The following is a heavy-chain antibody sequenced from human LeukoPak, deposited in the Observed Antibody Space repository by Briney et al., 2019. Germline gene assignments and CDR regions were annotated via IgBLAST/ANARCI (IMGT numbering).Heavy chain of an antibody. CDR3: ARMTHTLGATYSHFDY. CDR1: GYPFTNFY. J-gene: IGHJ4*02. V-gene: IGHV1-2*02. D-gene: IGHD3-16*01. CDR2: THPVSGDT. Sequence: GASVKVSCKASGYPFTNFYVHWVRLAPGQGLEWLGWTHPVSGDTIYAQKSQGRVTMTRDTSISTAYMELTSLTSDDTAVYYCARMTHTLGATYSHFDYWGQGTLVTVSS.